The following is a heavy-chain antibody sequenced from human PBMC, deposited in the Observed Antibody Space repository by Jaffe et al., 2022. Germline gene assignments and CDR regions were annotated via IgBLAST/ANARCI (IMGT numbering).Heavy chain of an antibody. D-gene: IGHD4-17*01. CDR1: GYTFTSYY. Sequence: QVQLVQSGAEVKKPGASVKVSCKASGYTFTSYYMHWVRQAPGQGLEWMGIINPSGGSTSYAQKFQGRVTMTRDTSTSTVYMELSSLRSEDTAVYYCARDLKGYGDWDAFDIWGQGTMVTVSS. CDR3: ARDLKGYGDWDAFDI. V-gene: IGHV1-46*01. CDR2: INPSGGST. J-gene: IGHJ3*02.